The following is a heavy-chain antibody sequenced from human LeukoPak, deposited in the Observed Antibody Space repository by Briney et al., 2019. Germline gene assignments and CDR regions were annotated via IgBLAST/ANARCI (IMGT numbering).Heavy chain of an antibody. Sequence: PSETLSLTCAVSGGSFSGYYWNWIRQPPGKGLEWIGEINHSGSTNYNPSLKSRVTISVDTSKNQFSLKLTSVTAADTAVYFCAGEKTTVTTFRYYYSGMDVWGQGTTVTVSS. D-gene: IGHD4-17*01. CDR3: AGEKTTVTTFRYYYSGMDV. V-gene: IGHV4-34*01. CDR2: INHSGST. J-gene: IGHJ6*02. CDR1: GGSFSGYY.